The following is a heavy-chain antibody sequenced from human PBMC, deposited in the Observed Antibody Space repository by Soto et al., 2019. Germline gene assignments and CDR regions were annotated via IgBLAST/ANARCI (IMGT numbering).Heavy chain of an antibody. CDR2: INLNGGST. J-gene: IGHJ3*02. V-gene: IGHV3-20*04. CDR3: ARDKAYGYDILTGYLDAFDI. D-gene: IGHD3-9*01. CDR1: GFTFDDYG. Sequence: GGSLRLSCAASGFTFDDYGMSWVRQAPGKGLEWVSGINLNGGSTGYADSVKGRFTISRDNAKNSLYLQMNSLRAEDTALYYCARDKAYGYDILTGYLDAFDIWGQGTMVTVSS.